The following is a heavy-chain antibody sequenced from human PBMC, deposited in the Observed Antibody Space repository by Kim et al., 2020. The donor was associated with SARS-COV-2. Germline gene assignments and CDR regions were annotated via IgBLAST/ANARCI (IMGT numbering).Heavy chain of an antibody. Sequence: GGSLRLSCAASGFTFSSYSMNWVRQAPGKGLEWVSSISSSSSYIYYADSVKGRFTISRDNAKNSLYLQMNSLRAEDTAVYYCARGERGVTGPYYYYGMDVWGQGTTVTVSS. J-gene: IGHJ6*02. D-gene: IGHD5-18*01. CDR3: ARGERGVTGPYYYYGMDV. CDR2: ISSSSSYI. CDR1: GFTFSSYS. V-gene: IGHV3-21*01.